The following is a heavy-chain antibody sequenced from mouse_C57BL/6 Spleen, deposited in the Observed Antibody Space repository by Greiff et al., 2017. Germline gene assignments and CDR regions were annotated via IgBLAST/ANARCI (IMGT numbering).Heavy chain of an antibody. V-gene: IGHV5-4*03. CDR1: GFTFSSYA. D-gene: IGHD1-1*01. Sequence: EVKLVESGGGLVKPGGSLKLSCAASGFTFSSYAMSWVRQTPEKRLEWVATISDGGSYTYYPDNVKGRFTISRDNAKNNLYLQMSHLKSEDTAMYYCAREANGSRTAWFAYWGQGTLVTVSA. CDR3: AREANGSRTAWFAY. CDR2: ISDGGSYT. J-gene: IGHJ3*01.